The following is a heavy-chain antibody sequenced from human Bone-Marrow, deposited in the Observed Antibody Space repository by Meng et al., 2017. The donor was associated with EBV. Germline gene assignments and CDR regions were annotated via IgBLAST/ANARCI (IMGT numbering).Heavy chain of an antibody. V-gene: IGHV4-39*01. Sequence: AAGPGQVTPPEPLSLTCTVSGDSISSFYYWGWIRQPPGRGLEWIGSVHYTGSTYYSPSLKSRVTVSVDTSKNQFSLRLTSVTAADTAVYYCARPFPSWQSPRLDPFGAWGQGTLVTVSS. CDR3: ARPFPSWQSPRLDPFGA. J-gene: IGHJ5*02. CDR1: GDSISSFYY. D-gene: IGHD6-19*01. CDR2: VHYTGST.